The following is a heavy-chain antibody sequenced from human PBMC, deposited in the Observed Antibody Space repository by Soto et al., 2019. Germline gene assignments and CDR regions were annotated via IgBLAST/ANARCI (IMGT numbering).Heavy chain of an antibody. CDR1: GFTFSSYS. Sequence: EVQLVESGGGLVKPGGSLRLSCAASGFTFSSYSMNWVRQAPGKGLEWVSSISSSSSYIYYADSVKGRVTISRDNAKSSLYLQMNSLRAEDTAVYYCARDWGYYYYYGMDVWGQGTTVTVSS. CDR2: ISSSSSYI. CDR3: ARDWGYYYYYGMDV. D-gene: IGHD3-16*01. J-gene: IGHJ6*02. V-gene: IGHV3-21*01.